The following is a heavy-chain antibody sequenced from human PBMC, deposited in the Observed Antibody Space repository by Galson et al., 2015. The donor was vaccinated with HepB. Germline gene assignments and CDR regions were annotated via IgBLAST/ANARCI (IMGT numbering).Heavy chain of an antibody. Sequence: SVKVSCKASGYTFTSYGISYVRQAPGQGLEWVGWINPYNGNTNYAQKFQGRVTMTTDTSTSTAYMVLRSLRSDDTAVYYCARGPWFGELTGILVLQHWGQGTLITVSS. CDR3: ARGPWFGELTGILVLQH. D-gene: IGHD3-10*01. J-gene: IGHJ1*01. V-gene: IGHV1-18*04. CDR2: INPYNGNT. CDR1: GYTFTSYG.